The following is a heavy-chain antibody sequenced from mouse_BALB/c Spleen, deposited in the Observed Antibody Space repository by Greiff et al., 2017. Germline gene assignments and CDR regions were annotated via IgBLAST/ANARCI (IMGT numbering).Heavy chain of an antibody. CDR1: GYTFTSYW. Sequence: VQLQQSGAELAKPGASVKMSCKASGYTFTSYWMHWVKQRPGQGLEWIGYINPSTGYTEYNQKFKDKATLTADKSSSTAYMQLSSLTSEDSAVYYCARCLITTVVAAPDYWGQGTSVTVSS. J-gene: IGHJ4*01. D-gene: IGHD1-1*01. V-gene: IGHV1-7*01. CDR2: INPSTGYT. CDR3: ARCLITTVVAAPDY.